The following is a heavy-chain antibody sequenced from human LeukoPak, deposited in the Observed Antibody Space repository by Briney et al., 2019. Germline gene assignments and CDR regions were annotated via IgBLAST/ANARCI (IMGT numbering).Heavy chain of an antibody. Sequence: PGGSLRLSCAASGFTFDDYAMHWVRQAPGKGLELVSGISWNSGSIGYADSVKGRFTISRDNAKNSLYLQMNSLRAEDTALYYCAKGSYDSSGYYHWYFDLWGRGTLVTVSS. J-gene: IGHJ2*01. D-gene: IGHD3-22*01. CDR1: GFTFDDYA. V-gene: IGHV3-9*01. CDR3: AKGSYDSSGYYHWYFDL. CDR2: ISWNSGSI.